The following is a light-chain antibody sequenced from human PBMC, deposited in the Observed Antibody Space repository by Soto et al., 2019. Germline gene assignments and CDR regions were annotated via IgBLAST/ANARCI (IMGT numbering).Light chain of an antibody. CDR1: QSISNW. CDR3: QQYNNWPWT. Sequence: DIQMTQSPSTLSASVGDRVTIPCRASQSISNWLAWYQQKPGKAPKLLIYGASTLESGVPSRFSGSGSGTEFTLTISCLQSEDFATYYCQQYNNWPWTFGQGTKVDIK. J-gene: IGKJ1*01. CDR2: GAS. V-gene: IGKV1-5*01.